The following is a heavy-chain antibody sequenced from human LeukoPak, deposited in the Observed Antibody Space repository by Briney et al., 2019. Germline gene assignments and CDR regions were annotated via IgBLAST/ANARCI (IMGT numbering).Heavy chain of an antibody. CDR1: GYTFTSYD. CDR3: ARVSRKYDFWSGYSNDWKFDP. D-gene: IGHD3-3*01. CDR2: MNPNSGNT. Sequence: GASVKVSCKASGYTFTSYDINWVRQATGQGLEWMGWMNPNSGNTGYAQKFQGRVTMTRNTSISTAYMELSSLRSEDTAVYYCARVSRKYDFWSGYSNDWKFDPWGQGTLVTVSS. J-gene: IGHJ5*02. V-gene: IGHV1-8*01.